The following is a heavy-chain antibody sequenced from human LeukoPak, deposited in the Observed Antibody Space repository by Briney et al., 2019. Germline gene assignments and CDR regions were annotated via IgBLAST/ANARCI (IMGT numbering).Heavy chain of an antibody. CDR2: MSLSTSGK. V-gene: IGHV3-23*01. CDR1: GFSFSDYD. D-gene: IGHD3-16*01. CDR3: AKALTRWAFDM. J-gene: IGHJ3*02. Sequence: GGSLRLSCAASGFSFSDYDMSWDRQAPGKGLEWVSSMSLSTSGKTYADSVKGRFTVSTDKAKNTLYLQMDSLRAEDTAMYYCAKALTRWAFDMWGQGTMVTVSS.